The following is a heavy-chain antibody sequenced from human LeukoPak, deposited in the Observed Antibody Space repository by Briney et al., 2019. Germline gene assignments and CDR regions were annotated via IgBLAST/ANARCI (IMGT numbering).Heavy chain of an antibody. CDR1: GSSFSNYW. D-gene: IGHD2-21*02. Sequence: GGSLRLSCAASGSSFSNYWMTWLRQAPGKGLEWVANIRGDESRKYYLDSVTGRFTISRDNAKNSLYLQMNSLRAEDTAVYYCARGSTYCYANCYGTKYWGQGTLVTVSS. CDR3: ARGSTYCYANCYGTKY. CDR2: IRGDESRK. V-gene: IGHV3-7*01. J-gene: IGHJ4*02.